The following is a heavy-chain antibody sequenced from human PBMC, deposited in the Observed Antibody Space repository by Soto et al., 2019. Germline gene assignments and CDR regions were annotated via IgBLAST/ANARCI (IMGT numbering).Heavy chain of an antibody. J-gene: IGHJ6*02. CDR2: IYPGDSDT. Sequence: GESLKISCKGSGYTFTNYWIGWVRQMPGKGLEWMGIIYPGDSDTKYNPSFQGQATISADKSITTTYLRWTSLKASDTAIYYCAASIFYYGMDVWGQGTTVTVSS. V-gene: IGHV5-51*01. CDR3: AASIFYYGMDV. CDR1: GYTFTNYW.